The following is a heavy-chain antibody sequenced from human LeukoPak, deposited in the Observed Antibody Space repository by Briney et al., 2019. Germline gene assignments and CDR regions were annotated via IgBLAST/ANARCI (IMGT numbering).Heavy chain of an antibody. J-gene: IGHJ3*02. Sequence: GGSLRLSCEASGFTFSSYAMGWVRQAPGKGLEWVSAISGSGGSTYYADSVKGRFTISRDNSKNTLYLQMNSLRAEDTAVYYCAKDLWPAGYHDAFDIWGQGTMVTVSS. V-gene: IGHV3-23*01. D-gene: IGHD2-2*01. CDR3: AKDLWPAGYHDAFDI. CDR2: ISGSGGST. CDR1: GFTFSSYA.